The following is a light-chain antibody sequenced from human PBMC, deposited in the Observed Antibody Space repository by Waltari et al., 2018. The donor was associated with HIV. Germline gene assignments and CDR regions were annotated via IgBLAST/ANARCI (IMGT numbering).Light chain of an antibody. CDR3: QQLNTYPPT. V-gene: IGKV1-9*01. CDR2: ETS. J-gene: IGKJ4*01. Sequence: DTQLTQSPPFLSESVGDRVTITCRASQGIAGYLACYQQKPGKPPNLLIYETSTLQNGVPSRFSGSGSGTEFTLTISSLEPEDFTTYYCQQLNTYPPTFGGGTKVEIK. CDR1: QGIAGY.